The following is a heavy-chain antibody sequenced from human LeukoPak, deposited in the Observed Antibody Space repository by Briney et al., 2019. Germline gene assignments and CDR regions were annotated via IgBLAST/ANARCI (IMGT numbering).Heavy chain of an antibody. J-gene: IGHJ6*03. CDR1: GYTFTSYG. D-gene: IGHD2-2*02. Sequence: ASVKVSCKASGYTFTSYGISWVRQAPGQGLEWMGWISAYNGNTNYAQKLQGRVTMTTDTSTSTAYMELRSLRSDDTAVYYCARGGGVVVVPAAIPYYYYYMDVWGKGTTVTVSS. CDR2: ISAYNGNT. CDR3: ARGGGVVVVPAAIPYYYYYMDV. V-gene: IGHV1-18*01.